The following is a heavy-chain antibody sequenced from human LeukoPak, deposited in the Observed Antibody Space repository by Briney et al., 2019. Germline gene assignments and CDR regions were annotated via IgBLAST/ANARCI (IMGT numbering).Heavy chain of an antibody. V-gene: IGHV3-48*03. CDR3: ARDGKQWLSEIDAFDI. CDR2: ISSSGSTI. J-gene: IGHJ3*02. CDR1: GFTFSSYE. D-gene: IGHD6-19*01. Sequence: GGSLRLSCAASGFTFSSYEMNWVRQAPGKGLEWVSYISSSGSTIYYADSVKGRFTISRENAKNSLYLQMNSLRAEDTAVYYCARDGKQWLSEIDAFDIWGQGTMVTVSS.